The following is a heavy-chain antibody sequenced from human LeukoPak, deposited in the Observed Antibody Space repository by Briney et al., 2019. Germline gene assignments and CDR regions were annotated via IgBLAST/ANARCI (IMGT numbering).Heavy chain of an antibody. CDR3: AREVITPGDSDGFDL. CDR1: GGSISSANHF. J-gene: IGHJ3*01. D-gene: IGHD2-2*01. V-gene: IGHV4-30-4*08. Sequence: SETLSLTCTVSGGSISSANHFWSWVRQSPGEGLEWIGYIHYDGRAHYNPSLKSRVSVSLDMPKNQFSLSLSSVTAADTAIYYCAREVITPGDSDGFDLWGQGTMVSVSS. CDR2: IHYDGRA.